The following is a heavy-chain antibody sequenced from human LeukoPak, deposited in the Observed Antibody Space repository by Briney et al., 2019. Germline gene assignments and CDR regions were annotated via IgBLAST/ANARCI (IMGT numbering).Heavy chain of an antibody. V-gene: IGHV3-53*01. D-gene: IGHD1-26*01. CDR2: IYSGGTT. CDR3: ARQVGATTLFEH. J-gene: IGHJ4*02. CDR1: GFSVSSNY. Sequence: GGSLRLSCAASGFSVSSNYVSWVRQAPGKGLEWVSAIYSGGTTYYADSVKGRFTISGDNSKNTLYLQMNSLRVENTAVYYCARQVGATTLFEHWGQGTLVTVSS.